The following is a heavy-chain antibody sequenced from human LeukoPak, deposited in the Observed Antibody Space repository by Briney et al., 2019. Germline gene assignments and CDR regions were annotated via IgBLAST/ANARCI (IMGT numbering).Heavy chain of an antibody. CDR1: GYTFTSYY. J-gene: IGHJ2*01. Sequence: ASVKVSCKASGYTFTSYYMHWVRQAPGQGLEWMGIINPSGGTTTYAQKFQERVTITRDMSTTTAYMELSSLRFEDTAVYYCAAGPYKWNYVGYFDLWGRGTLVTVSS. CDR3: AAGPYKWNYVGYFDL. CDR2: INPSGGTT. V-gene: IGHV1-46*01. D-gene: IGHD1-7*01.